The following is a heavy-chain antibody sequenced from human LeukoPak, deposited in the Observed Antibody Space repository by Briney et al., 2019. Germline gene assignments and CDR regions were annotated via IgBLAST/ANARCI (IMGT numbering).Heavy chain of an antibody. CDR1: GYTFTGYY. Sequence: GASVKVSCKASGYTFTGYYIHWGRQAPGQGLEWMGRINPNSGGTNYAQKFQGRVTMTRDTSISTAYMELNRLTSDDTAVYYCAREPMVRDFNWFDPWGQGTLVTVSS. D-gene: IGHD3-10*01. CDR2: INPNSGGT. CDR3: AREPMVRDFNWFDP. V-gene: IGHV1-2*06. J-gene: IGHJ5*02.